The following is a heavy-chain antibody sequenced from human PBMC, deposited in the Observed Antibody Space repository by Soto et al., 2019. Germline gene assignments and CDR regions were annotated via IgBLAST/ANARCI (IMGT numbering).Heavy chain of an antibody. Sequence: SETLSLTCAVYGGSFSGYYWSWIRQPPGKGLEWIGYIYYSGSTNYNPSLKSRVTISVDTSKNQFSLQLNSVTAADTAVYYCARDTGNYGLDYWVQGTLVTVSS. CDR3: ARDTGNYGLDY. V-gene: IGHV4-59*01. D-gene: IGHD4-4*01. CDR1: GGSFSGYY. J-gene: IGHJ4*02. CDR2: IYYSGST.